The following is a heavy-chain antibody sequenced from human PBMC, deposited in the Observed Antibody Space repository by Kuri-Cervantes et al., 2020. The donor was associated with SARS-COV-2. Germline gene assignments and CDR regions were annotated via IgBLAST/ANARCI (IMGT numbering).Heavy chain of an antibody. CDR3: ARGDAFDI. CDR1: GDNVSSNSAA. J-gene: IGHJ3*02. CDR2: TYYRSRWYD. V-gene: IGHV6-1*01. Sequence: SETLSLTCAISGDNVSSNSAAWNWIRQSPSRGLEWLGRTYYRSRWYDDYAVSVKSRITINPDTSKNQFSLLLNSVTPEDTAVYYCARGDAFDIWGQGTMVTVSS.